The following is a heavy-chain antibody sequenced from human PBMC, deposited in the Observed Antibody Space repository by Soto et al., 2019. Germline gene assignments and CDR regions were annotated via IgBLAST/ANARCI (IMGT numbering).Heavy chain of an antibody. CDR3: ARGRLPAGHYYYYYMDV. CDR1: GFTFSRYW. V-gene: IGHV3-7*03. D-gene: IGHD2-2*01. J-gene: IGHJ6*03. CDR2: IKRDGSEI. Sequence: GGSLRLSCAASGFTFSRYWMSWVRQAPGKGLEWVANIKRDGSEIYYVDSVEGRFTISRDNAKNSLFLQMNSLRAEDTAVYYCARGRLPAGHYYYYYMDVWGKGTTVTGLL.